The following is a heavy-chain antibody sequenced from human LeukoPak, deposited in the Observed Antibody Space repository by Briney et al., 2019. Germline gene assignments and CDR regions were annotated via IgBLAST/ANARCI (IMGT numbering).Heavy chain of an antibody. CDR2: ISYDGSNK. V-gene: IGHV3-30*03. J-gene: IGHJ4*02. CDR3: AREGSGSYQFDY. CDR1: GFTFSSYG. Sequence: GGSLRLSCAASGFTFSSYGMHWVRQAPGKGLEWVAVISYDGSNKYYADSVKGRFTISRDNSKNTLYLQMNSLRAEDTAVYYCAREGSGSYQFDYWGQGTLVTVSS. D-gene: IGHD3-10*01.